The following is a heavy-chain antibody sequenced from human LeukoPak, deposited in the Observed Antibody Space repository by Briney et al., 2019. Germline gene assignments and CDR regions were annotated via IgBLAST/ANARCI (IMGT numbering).Heavy chain of an antibody. CDR1: GFTFSSYA. V-gene: IGHV3-30*04. D-gene: IGHD5-12*01. CDR3: ARARPSMWIDY. CDR2: ISYDGSDK. Sequence: GGSLRLSCAASGFTFSSYAMYWVRQAPGKGLEWVAVISYDGSDKFYADCVKGRFTISRDSSKNTLYLQMNSLRPEDTAVYYCARARPSMWIDYWGQGTLVTVSS. J-gene: IGHJ4*02.